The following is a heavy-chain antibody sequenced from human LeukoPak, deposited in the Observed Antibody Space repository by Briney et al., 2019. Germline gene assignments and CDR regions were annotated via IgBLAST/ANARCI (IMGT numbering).Heavy chain of an antibody. CDR3: ARGVTYYDFWSGHPYYFDY. CDR1: GGSISSYY. Sequence: PSETLSLTCTVSGGSISSYYWSWLRQPPGKGLEWLGYIYYSGSTNYNPSLKSRVTISVDTSKNQFSLKLSSVTAADTAVYYCARGVTYYDFWSGHPYYFDYWGQGTLVTVSS. J-gene: IGHJ4*02. V-gene: IGHV4-59*01. D-gene: IGHD3-3*01. CDR2: IYYSGST.